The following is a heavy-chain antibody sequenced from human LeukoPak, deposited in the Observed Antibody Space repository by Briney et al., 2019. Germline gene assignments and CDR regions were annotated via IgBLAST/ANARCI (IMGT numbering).Heavy chain of an antibody. J-gene: IGHJ4*02. D-gene: IGHD6-13*01. Sequence: ASETLSLTCTVSGGSISSYYWSWIRQPPGKGLEWIGYIYYSGSTNYNPSLKSRVTISVKTSKNQFSLKLSSVTAADTAVYYCARDPGSSWGFDYWGQGTLVTVSS. CDR2: IYYSGST. CDR1: GGSISSYY. CDR3: ARDPGSSWGFDY. V-gene: IGHV4-59*01.